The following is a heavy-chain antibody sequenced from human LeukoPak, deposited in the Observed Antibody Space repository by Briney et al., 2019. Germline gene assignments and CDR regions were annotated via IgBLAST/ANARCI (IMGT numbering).Heavy chain of an antibody. Sequence: VSVKVSCKASGYTFTSYYMHWVRQAPGQGLEWMGIINPSGGSTSYAQKFQGRVTMTRDTSTSTVYMELSSLRSEDTAVYYCARGDEVGVRGVIRYYYYYYGMDVWGQGTTVTVSS. CDR3: ARGDEVGVRGVIRYYYYYYGMDV. J-gene: IGHJ6*02. CDR1: GYTFTSYY. D-gene: IGHD3-10*01. CDR2: INPSGGST. V-gene: IGHV1-46*01.